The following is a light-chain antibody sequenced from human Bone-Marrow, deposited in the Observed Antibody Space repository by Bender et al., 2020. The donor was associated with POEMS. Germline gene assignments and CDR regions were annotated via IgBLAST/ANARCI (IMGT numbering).Light chain of an antibody. CDR1: GSNIGGYP. V-gene: IGLV1-44*01. J-gene: IGLJ3*02. Sequence: QSVLTQPPSVSGTPGQRVTISCSGSGSNIGGYPVNWYQQLPGTAPRLLIYTNNERPSGVPRRFSGSKSGTSASLAISGLQSEDEAIYFCVAWDASLNGWVFGGGTKLTVL. CDR3: VAWDASLNGWV. CDR2: TNN.